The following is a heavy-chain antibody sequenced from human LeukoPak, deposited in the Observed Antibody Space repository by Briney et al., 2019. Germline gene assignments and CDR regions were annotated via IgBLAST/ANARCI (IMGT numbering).Heavy chain of an antibody. CDR1: GGSISSGGYY. D-gene: IGHD2-15*01. V-gene: IGHV4-31*03. CDR2: IYYIGST. Sequence: SETLSLTCTVSGGSISSGGYYWSWIRQHPGKGLEWIGYIYYIGSTYYNPSLKSRVTISVDTSKNQFSLKLSSVTAADTAVYSCARTYCSGGSCRLDYWGQGTLATVSS. CDR3: ARTYCSGGSCRLDY. J-gene: IGHJ4*02.